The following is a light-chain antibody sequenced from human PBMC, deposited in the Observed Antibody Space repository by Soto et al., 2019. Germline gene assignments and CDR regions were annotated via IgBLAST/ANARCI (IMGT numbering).Light chain of an antibody. CDR2: DAS. V-gene: IGKV1-5*01. CDR1: QSISSW. Sequence: DIQMTQSPSTLSASVGDRVTITCRASQSISSWLAWYQQKPWKAPKLLIYDASSLESGVPSRFSGSGSGTEFTLTISSLQPDDFATYYCQQYNSYSRTFGQGTKVDIK. CDR3: QQYNSYSRT. J-gene: IGKJ1*01.